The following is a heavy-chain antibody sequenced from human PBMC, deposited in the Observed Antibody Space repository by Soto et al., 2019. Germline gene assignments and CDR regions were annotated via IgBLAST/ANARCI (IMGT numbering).Heavy chain of an antibody. CDR1: GYTLTELS. Sequence: ASVKVSCKVSGYTLTELSMHWVRQAPGKGLEWMGGFDPEDGETIYAQKFQGRVTMTEDTSTDTAYMELSSLRSEDTAVYYCATFWSGYPYFDCWGQGTLVTVSS. D-gene: IGHD3-3*01. V-gene: IGHV1-24*01. J-gene: IGHJ4*02. CDR2: FDPEDGET. CDR3: ATFWSGYPYFDC.